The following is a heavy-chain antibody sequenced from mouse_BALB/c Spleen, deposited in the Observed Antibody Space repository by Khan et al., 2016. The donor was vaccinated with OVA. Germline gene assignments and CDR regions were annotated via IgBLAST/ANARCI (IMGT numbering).Heavy chain of an antibody. CDR2: ISYDGSN. J-gene: IGHJ1*01. Sequence: EVQLVESGPGLVKPSQSLSLTCSVTGHSITSGYYWNWIRQFPGNKLEWMGYISYDGSNNYNPSLKNRISITRDTSKNQFFLKLNSVTTEDTATYYCARDYRPRYFDVWGAGTTVTVSS. CDR3: ARDYRPRYFDV. CDR1: GHSITSGYY. V-gene: IGHV3-6*02.